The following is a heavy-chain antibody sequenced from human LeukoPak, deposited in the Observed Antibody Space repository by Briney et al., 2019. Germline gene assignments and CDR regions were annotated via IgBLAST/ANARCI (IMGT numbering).Heavy chain of an antibody. CDR2: VNHRGDT. CDR1: GGSFTGYY. D-gene: IGHD1-1*01. Sequence: SETLSLTCAVYGGSFTGYYWSWIRQSPGKGLQWIAEVNHRGDTNYNPSVKGRVTISVDTSKNQFSLKVTSLTAADTAVYSCARGPTISETGSFDYWGQGTLVTVSS. J-gene: IGHJ4*03. CDR3: ARGPTISETGSFDY. V-gene: IGHV4-34*01.